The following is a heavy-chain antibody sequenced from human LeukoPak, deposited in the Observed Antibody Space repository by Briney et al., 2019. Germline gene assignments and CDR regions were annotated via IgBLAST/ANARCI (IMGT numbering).Heavy chain of an antibody. J-gene: IGHJ6*02. CDR3: ARESSHYYGMDV. CDR2: IYTSGST. Sequence: SETLSLTCTVSGGSISSSSYDWGWIRQPAGKGLEWIGRIYTSGSTNYNPSLKSRVTISVDTSKNQFSLKLSSVTAADTAVYYCARESSHYYGMDVWGQGTTVTVSS. D-gene: IGHD6-6*01. V-gene: IGHV4-61*02. CDR1: GGSISSSSYD.